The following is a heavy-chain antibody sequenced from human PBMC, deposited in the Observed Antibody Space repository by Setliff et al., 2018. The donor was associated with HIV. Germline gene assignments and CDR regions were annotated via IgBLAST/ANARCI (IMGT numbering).Heavy chain of an antibody. D-gene: IGHD6-19*01. V-gene: IGHV3-74*01. J-gene: IGHJ4*02. CDR2: IDNDASRT. CDR1: GLTFSSHW. Sequence: PGGSLRLSCAASGLTFSSHWMHWVRQAPGKGLVWVSYIDNDASRTIHAASVEGRFTISRDNAKNSLYLQMNSLRAEDTAVYYCANMQWASNAWYSFDYWGQGALVTVSS. CDR3: ANMQWASNAWYSFDY.